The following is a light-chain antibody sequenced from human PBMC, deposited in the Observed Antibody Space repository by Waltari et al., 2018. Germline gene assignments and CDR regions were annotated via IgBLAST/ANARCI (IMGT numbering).Light chain of an antibody. V-gene: IGKV3-11*01. J-gene: IGKJ5*01. Sequence: EIMLTQSPATLSLSPGERATLSCRASQSVWSSLAWYQQKPGQAPRLLIWDASNRATGIPARFSASGSGTDFTLTISSLGAGDFAGYYCQERTKGPPGGGTFGQGTRLEIK. CDR1: QSVWSS. CDR3: QERTKGPPGGGT. CDR2: DAS.